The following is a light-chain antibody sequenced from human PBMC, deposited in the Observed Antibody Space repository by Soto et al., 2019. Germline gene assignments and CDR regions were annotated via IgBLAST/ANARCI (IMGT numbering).Light chain of an antibody. J-gene: IGLJ2*01. CDR2: NN. Sequence: QSVLTQPPSASGTPGQRVTISCSGSSSNIGTHTVHWFRQVPGTAPKLLIYNNQRPSGVPDRFSGSKSGTSVSLAISGLQSEDEADYYCAAWDDSLNGVVFGGGTKVTVL. V-gene: IGLV1-44*01. CDR3: AAWDDSLNGVV. CDR1: SSNIGTHT.